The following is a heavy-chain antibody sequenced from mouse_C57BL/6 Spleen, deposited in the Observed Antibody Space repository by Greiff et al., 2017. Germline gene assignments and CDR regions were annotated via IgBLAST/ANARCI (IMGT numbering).Heavy chain of an antibody. CDR2: IDPEDGET. CDR3: ARTNDGFFDY. J-gene: IGHJ2*01. CDR1: GFNITDYY. Sequence: VQLQQSGAELVKPGASVKLSCTASGFNITDYYMHWVKQRTEPGLEWIGRIDPEDGETNYAPKFQGKATIPADTSSNTAYLQLSSLTSEDTAVYYGARTNDGFFDYWGKGTTLTVSS. V-gene: IGHV14-2*01. D-gene: IGHD1-3*01.